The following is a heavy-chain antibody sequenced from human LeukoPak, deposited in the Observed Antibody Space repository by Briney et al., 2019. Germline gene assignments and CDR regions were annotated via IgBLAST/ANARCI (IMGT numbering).Heavy chain of an antibody. Sequence: RTNSDGSIITYADSVKGRFTISRDNAKNTLYLQMNSLRVEDTALYYCARHFSVATTSPLQHWGQGTLVTVSS. CDR3: ARHFSVATTSPLQH. CDR2: TNSDGSII. D-gene: IGHD5-12*01. V-gene: IGHV3-74*01. J-gene: IGHJ1*01.